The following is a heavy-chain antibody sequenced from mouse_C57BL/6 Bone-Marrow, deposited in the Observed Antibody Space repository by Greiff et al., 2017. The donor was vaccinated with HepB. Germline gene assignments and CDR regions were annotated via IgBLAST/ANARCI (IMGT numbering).Heavy chain of an antibody. CDR1: GYTFTSYW. Sequence: EVQLQESGTVLARPGASVKMSCKTSGYTFTSYWMHWVKQRPGQGLEWIGAIYPGNSDTSYNQKFKSKAKLTAVTSASTAYMELSSLTNEDSAVYYCTLYDYDGAYWGQGTLVTVSA. D-gene: IGHD2-4*01. CDR3: TLYDYDGAY. J-gene: IGHJ3*01. V-gene: IGHV1-5*01. CDR2: IYPGNSDT.